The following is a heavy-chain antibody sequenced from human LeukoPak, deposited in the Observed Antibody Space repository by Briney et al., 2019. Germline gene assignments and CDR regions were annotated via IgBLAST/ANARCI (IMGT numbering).Heavy chain of an antibody. CDR3: AKDRGPYSNKYYFDY. V-gene: IGHV3-30*18. J-gene: IGHJ4*02. CDR1: GFTFSSYG. Sequence: GRSLRLSCAASGFTFSSYGMHWVRQAPGKGLEWVAVISYDGSNKYYADSVKGRFTISRDNSKNTLYLQMNSLRAEDTAVYYCAKDRGPYSNKYYFDYWGRGTLVTVSS. CDR2: ISYDGSNK. D-gene: IGHD6-13*01.